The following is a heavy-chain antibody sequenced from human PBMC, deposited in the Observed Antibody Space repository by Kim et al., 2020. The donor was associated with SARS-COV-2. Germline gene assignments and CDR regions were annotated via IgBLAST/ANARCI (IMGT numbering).Heavy chain of an antibody. Sequence: SETLSLTCTVSGGSISSYYWSWIRQPPGKGLEWIGYIYDSGSINYNPSLKSRVTMSVDSSKKQFSLKLSSVSAADTAVYYCARPHYSSSWHPFDYWGQGILVTVSS. CDR2: IYDSGSI. D-gene: IGHD6-13*01. CDR1: GGSISSYY. V-gene: IGHV4-59*13. J-gene: IGHJ4*02. CDR3: ARPHYSSSWHPFDY.